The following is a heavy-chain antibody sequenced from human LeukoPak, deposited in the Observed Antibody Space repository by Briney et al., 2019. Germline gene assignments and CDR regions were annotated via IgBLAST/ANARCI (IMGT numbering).Heavy chain of an antibody. V-gene: IGHV4-59*11. CDR3: ARDALVRGVIASYYYHGMDV. J-gene: IGHJ6*04. CDR1: GGSISSHF. Sequence: SETLSLTCTVSGGSISSHFWSWIRQPPGKGLEWIEYISYSGSTNYNPSLKSRVTISLDTSKNQFSLKLSSVTAADTAVYYCARDALVRGVIASYYYHGMDVWGKGTTVTVSS. D-gene: IGHD3-10*01. CDR2: ISYSGST.